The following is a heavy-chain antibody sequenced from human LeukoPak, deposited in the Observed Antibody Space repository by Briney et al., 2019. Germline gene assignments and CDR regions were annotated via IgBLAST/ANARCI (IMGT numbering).Heavy chain of an antibody. CDR2: INPNSGGT. CDR3: ARDAPPYCSGGSCWYFDF. J-gene: IGHJ4*02. V-gene: IGHV1-2*02. D-gene: IGHD2-15*01. Sequence: ASVKVSCKASGYTFTGYYMHWVRQAPGQGLEWMGWINPNSGGTNYAQKFQGRVTMTRDTSISTAYMELSRLRSDDTAVYYCARDAPPYCSGGSCWYFDFWGQGTLVTVSA. CDR1: GYTFTGYY.